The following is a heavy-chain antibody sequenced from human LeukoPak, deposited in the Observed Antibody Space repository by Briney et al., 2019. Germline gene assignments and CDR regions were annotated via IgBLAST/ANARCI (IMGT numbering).Heavy chain of an antibody. J-gene: IGHJ3*02. Sequence: ASVKVSCKASGYTFTSYYMHWVRQAPGQGLEWMGIINPSGGSTSYAQKFQGRVTMTRDTSTSTVCMELSSLRSEDTAVYYCARELLRDNWNDGNAFDIWGQGTMVTVSS. CDR2: INPSGGST. D-gene: IGHD1-20*01. CDR1: GYTFTSYY. CDR3: ARELLRDNWNDGNAFDI. V-gene: IGHV1-46*01.